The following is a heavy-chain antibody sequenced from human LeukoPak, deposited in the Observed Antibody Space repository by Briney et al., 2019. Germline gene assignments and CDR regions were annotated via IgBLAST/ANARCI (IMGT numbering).Heavy chain of an antibody. Sequence: GGSLRLSCAASGFTFSSYGMHWVRQAPGKGLEWVAVISYDGSNKYYADSVKGRFTISRDNSKNTLYLQMNSLRAEDTAAYYCAKVFSYYGSGSYDYWGQGTLVTVSS. V-gene: IGHV3-30*18. CDR3: AKVFSYYGSGSYDY. J-gene: IGHJ4*02. CDR2: ISYDGSNK. D-gene: IGHD3-10*01. CDR1: GFTFSSYG.